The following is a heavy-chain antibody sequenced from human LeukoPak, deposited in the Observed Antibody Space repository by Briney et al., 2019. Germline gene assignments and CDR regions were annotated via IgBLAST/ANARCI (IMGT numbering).Heavy chain of an antibody. D-gene: IGHD2-2*01. CDR2: INPNSGGT. Sequence: ASVKVSCKASGYTFTSYYMHWVRQAPGQGLEWMGWINPNSGGTNYAQKFQGRVTMTRDTSISTAYMELSRLRSDDTAVYYCASRYCSSTSCSYYYYYIDVWGKGTTVTVSS. CDR1: GYTFTSYY. V-gene: IGHV1-2*02. J-gene: IGHJ6*03. CDR3: ASRYCSSTSCSYYYYYIDV.